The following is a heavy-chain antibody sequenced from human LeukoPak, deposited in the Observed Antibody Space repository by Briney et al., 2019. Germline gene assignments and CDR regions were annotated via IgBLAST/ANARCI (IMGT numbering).Heavy chain of an antibody. J-gene: IGHJ6*02. D-gene: IGHD3-10*01. V-gene: IGHV3-23*01. CDR3: AKGAVEILRITMVRGVIPPMSYYYYGMDV. Sequence: GGSLRLSCAASGFTFSSYAMSWVRQAPGKGLEWVSAISGSGGSTYYADSVKGRFTISRDNSKNTLYLQMNSLRAEDTAVYYCAKGAVEILRITMVRGVIPPMSYYYYGMDVWGQGTTVTVSS. CDR1: GFTFSSYA. CDR2: ISGSGGST.